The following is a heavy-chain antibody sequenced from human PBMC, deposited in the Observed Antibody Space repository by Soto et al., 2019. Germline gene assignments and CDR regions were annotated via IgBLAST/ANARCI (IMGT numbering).Heavy chain of an antibody. CDR3: ARVGYFDSDGFPRHYDY. CDR1: GYNFTAYA. D-gene: IGHD3-22*01. CDR2: INGGNDKT. Sequence: ASVKVSCKASGYNFTAYAIYWVRQAPRQRLEWLGWINGGNDKTGYSQRSQGRLSITKKTSATTAFMELSNLRSEDTAVYYCARVGYFDSDGFPRHYDYWGQGTLVTVSS. J-gene: IGHJ4*02. V-gene: IGHV1-3*01.